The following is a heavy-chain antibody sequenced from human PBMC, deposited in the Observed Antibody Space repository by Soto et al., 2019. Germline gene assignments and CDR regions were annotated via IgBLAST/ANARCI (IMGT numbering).Heavy chain of an antibody. Sequence: VQLVQSGAEVKKPGESLKISCKGSGYRFTSYWIGWVRQMPEKGLEWMGIIYPGDSNTKYSPSFQGQVTISADKSISTAYLQWSSLKASDTAMYYCARRCSLEWDWFDPWGQGTLVTVSS. CDR2: IYPGDSNT. CDR3: ARRCSLEWDWFDP. CDR1: GYRFTSYW. J-gene: IGHJ5*02. D-gene: IGHD3-3*01. V-gene: IGHV5-51*03.